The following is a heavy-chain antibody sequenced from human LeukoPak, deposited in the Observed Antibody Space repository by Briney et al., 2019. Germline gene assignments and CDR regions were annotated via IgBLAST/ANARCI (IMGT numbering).Heavy chain of an antibody. CDR2: IKQDGSEK. V-gene: IGHV3-7*03. D-gene: IGHD6-19*01. J-gene: IGHJ3*02. CDR1: GFTFSSYW. CDR3: TRDVCPGPGGGWYDGLDI. Sequence: GGSLRLSCAASGFTFSSYWMTWVRQAPGKGLEWVANIKQDGSEKNYVDSVKGRFTISRDNTKNTLYLQMNSLRVEDTAVYFCTRDVCPGPGGGWYDGLDIWGQGTMVTVSS.